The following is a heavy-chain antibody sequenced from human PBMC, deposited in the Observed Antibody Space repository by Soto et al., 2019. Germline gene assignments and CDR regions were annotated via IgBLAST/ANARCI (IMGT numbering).Heavy chain of an antibody. D-gene: IGHD2-2*01. CDR2: IWYDGSNK. CDR3: ARTYQLLGNDGMDV. V-gene: IGHV3-33*01. Sequence: GGSLRLSCAASGFTFSSYGMHWVRQAPGKGLEWVAVIWYDGSNKYYADSVKGRFTISRDNSKNTLYLQMNSLRAEDTAVYYCARTYQLLGNDGMDVWGQGTTVTVSS. CDR1: GFTFSSYG. J-gene: IGHJ6*02.